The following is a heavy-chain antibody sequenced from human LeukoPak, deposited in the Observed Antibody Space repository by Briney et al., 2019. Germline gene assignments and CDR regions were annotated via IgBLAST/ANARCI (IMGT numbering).Heavy chain of an antibody. CDR3: ARDPGLGLWNGLDV. D-gene: IGHD3-16*01. CDR2: IWHDGSER. J-gene: IGHJ6*02. CDR1: GFPFSSCG. Sequence: PGTSLRLSCAASGFPFSSCGMHWVRQSPGKGLECVAVIWHDGSERYYADSVKGRFTVSRDNSKITLYLHMNSLTAEDTAIYYCARDPGLGLWNGLDVWGQGTTVTVSS. V-gene: IGHV3-33*01.